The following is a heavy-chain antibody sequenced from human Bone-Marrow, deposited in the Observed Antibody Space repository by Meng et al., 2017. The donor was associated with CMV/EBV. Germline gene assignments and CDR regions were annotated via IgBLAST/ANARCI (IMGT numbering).Heavy chain of an antibody. CDR2: IYYSGST. CDR1: GGSISSSSYY. V-gene: IGHV4-39*07. CDR3: AAGGYYYFDY. J-gene: IGHJ4*02. D-gene: IGHD3-22*01. Sequence: GSLRLSCTVPGGSISSSSYYWGWIRQPPGKGLEWIGSIYYSGSTYYNPPLKSRVTISVDTSKNQFSLKLSSVTAADTAVYYCAAGGYYYFDYWGQGTLVTVSS.